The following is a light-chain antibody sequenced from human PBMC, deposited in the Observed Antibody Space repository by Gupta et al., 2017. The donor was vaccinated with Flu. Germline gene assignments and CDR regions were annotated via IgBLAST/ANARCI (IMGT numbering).Light chain of an antibody. CDR2: EDT. J-gene: IGLJ3*02. CDR3: QSDDSSHHWV. V-gene: IGLV6-57*03. CDR1: SGSIANNF. Sequence: NFMLTQPHPVSESPGKTVTISCTRTSGSIANNFVQWYQQRPGSGPTTVIYEDTQRPSGVPDRFSGSINSSSNSASLTISGLETEDEADYYCQSDDSSHHWVFGGGTKLTVL.